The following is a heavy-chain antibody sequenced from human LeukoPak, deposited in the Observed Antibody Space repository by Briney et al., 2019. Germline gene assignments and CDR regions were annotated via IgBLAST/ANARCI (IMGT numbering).Heavy chain of an antibody. J-gene: IGHJ4*02. CDR1: GFTFSDYY. V-gene: IGHV3-11*01. CDR3: ARDERVYYDSSGYYYVY. D-gene: IGHD3-22*01. Sequence: GGSLRLSCAASGFTFSDYYMSWIRQAPGKGLEWVSYISSSGNAIYYADSVKGRFTISRDNAKNSLYLQMNSLRAEDTAVYYCARDERVYYDSSGYYYVYWGQGTLVTVSS. CDR2: ISSSGNAI.